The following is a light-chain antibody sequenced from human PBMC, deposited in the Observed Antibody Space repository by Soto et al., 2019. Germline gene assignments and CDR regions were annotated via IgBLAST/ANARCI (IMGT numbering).Light chain of an antibody. CDR2: GAS. CDR3: QQYDSWT. CDR1: QSISSPY. V-gene: IGKV3-20*01. J-gene: IGKJ1*01. Sequence: EIVLTQSPGTLSLSPGERATLSCRASQSISSPYLAWYQQKPGQAPRLLIDGASSRATGVPDRFSGSGSGTDFTLTSSRLEPEDFAVYYCQQYDSWTFGQGTKVEI.